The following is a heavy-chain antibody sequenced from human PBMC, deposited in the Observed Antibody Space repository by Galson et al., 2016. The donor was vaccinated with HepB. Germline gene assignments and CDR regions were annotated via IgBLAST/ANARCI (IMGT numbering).Heavy chain of an antibody. J-gene: IGHJ3*02. CDR2: INPNSGGT. CDR1: GYTFTGSY. Sequence: SVKVSCKASGYTFTGSYIHWLRQAPGQGLEWMGWINPNSGGTNFANKFQGWVTMTRDTSISTAYMELTRLRSDDTAVNYCARDNGWLGAFDMWGQGTMVTVSS. CDR3: ARDNGWLGAFDM. V-gene: IGHV1-2*04. D-gene: IGHD6-19*01.